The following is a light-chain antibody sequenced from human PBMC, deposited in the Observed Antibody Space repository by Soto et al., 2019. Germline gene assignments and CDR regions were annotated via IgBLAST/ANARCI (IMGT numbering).Light chain of an antibody. CDR1: QSISSY. Sequence: DIQMTQSPSSLSASVGDRVTITCRASQSISSYLNWYQQKPGKAPKLLIYKASTLKSGVPSRFSGSGSGTEFTLTISNLQPDDFATYYCQHYNSYSEAFGQGTKVDIK. CDR2: KAS. CDR3: QHYNSYSEA. V-gene: IGKV1-5*03. J-gene: IGKJ1*01.